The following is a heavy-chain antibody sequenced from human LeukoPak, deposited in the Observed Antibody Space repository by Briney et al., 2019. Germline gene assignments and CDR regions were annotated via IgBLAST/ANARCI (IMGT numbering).Heavy chain of an antibody. CDR3: AGARIGYCSSTSCSLAY. CDR1: GFTFSSYA. D-gene: IGHD2-2*01. Sequence: GGSLRLSCAASGFTFSSYAMSWVRQAPGKGLEWVSAISASGGSTYYADSVKGRFTISRDNSKNTLYLQMNSLRAEDTAVYYCAGARIGYCSSTSCSLAYWGQGTLVTVSS. CDR2: ISASGGST. V-gene: IGHV3-23*01. J-gene: IGHJ4*02.